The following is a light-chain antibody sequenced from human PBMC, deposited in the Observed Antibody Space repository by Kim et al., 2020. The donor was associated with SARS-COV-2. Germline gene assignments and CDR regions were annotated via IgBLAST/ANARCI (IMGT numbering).Light chain of an antibody. Sequence: QSALTQPASVSGSLGQSITISCTGTSSDIGGYNYVSWYQQHPGKAPKLVIYDVSNRPSGISNRFSGSRSGNTASLTISGLQAEDESDYYCTSYTSSSTLVFGGGTQLTVL. CDR3: TSYTSSSTLV. CDR2: DVS. V-gene: IGLV2-14*03. J-gene: IGLJ3*02. CDR1: SSDIGGYNY.